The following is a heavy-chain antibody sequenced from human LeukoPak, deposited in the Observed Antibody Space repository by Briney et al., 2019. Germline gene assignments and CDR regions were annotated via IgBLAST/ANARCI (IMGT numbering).Heavy chain of an antibody. CDR3: ARGGNTFAY. Sequence: PSETLSLTCTVSVGSISSYYWSCIRQPPGKGLEWIGYIYYSGSTNYNPSLKSRVTISVDTSKNQFSLKLTSVTAADTAIYYCARGGNTFAYWGQGTLVTVSS. CDR2: IYYSGST. CDR1: VGSISSYY. J-gene: IGHJ4*02. D-gene: IGHD4-23*01. V-gene: IGHV4-59*01.